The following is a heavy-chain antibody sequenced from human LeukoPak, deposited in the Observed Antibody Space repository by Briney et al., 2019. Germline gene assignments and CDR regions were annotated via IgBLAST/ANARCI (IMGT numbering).Heavy chain of an antibody. CDR2: INHSGST. Sequence: SETLSLTCAVYGGSFIGFHWNWIRQPPGKGLEWIGDINHSGSTNYNPSLTSRVTISVDPSKNQFSLNLSSVTAADTAVYYCARRDASYYYDSSGYLGDWGQGTLVTVSS. D-gene: IGHD3-22*01. CDR3: ARRDASYYYDSSGYLGD. J-gene: IGHJ4*02. V-gene: IGHV4-34*01. CDR1: GGSFIGFH.